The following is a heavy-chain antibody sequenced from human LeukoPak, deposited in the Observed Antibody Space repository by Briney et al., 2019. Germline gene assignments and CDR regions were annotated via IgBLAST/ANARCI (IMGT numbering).Heavy chain of an antibody. CDR2: IYSGGGT. Sequence: PSKTLSLTCTVSGGSLTSGSYYWAWIRQPPGKGLEWIGSIYSGGGTFYHPSLRTRVTISVDTSQKQFSLTLPSVTAADTAVYYCARRNYAGTLEYWGQGTLVTVSS. CDR1: GGSLTSGSYY. J-gene: IGHJ4*02. CDR3: ARRNYAGTLEY. V-gene: IGHV4-39*01. D-gene: IGHD1-7*01.